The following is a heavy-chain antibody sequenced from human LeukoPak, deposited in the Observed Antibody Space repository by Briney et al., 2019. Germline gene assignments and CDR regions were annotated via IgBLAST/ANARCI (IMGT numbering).Heavy chain of an antibody. CDR2: ISSSSSYI. D-gene: IGHD3-10*01. Sequence: GGSLRLSCAASGFTFSSYSMNWVRQAPGKGLEWVSSISSSSSYIYYADSVKGRFTISRDNAKNSLYLQMNSLRAEDTAVYYCARGAYGSGPHYYYYMDVWGKGTTVTISS. V-gene: IGHV3-21*01. CDR3: ARGAYGSGPHYYYYMDV. CDR1: GFTFSSYS. J-gene: IGHJ6*03.